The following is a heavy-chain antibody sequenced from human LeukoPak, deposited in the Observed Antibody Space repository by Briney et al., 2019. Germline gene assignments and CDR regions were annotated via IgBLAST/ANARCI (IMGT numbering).Heavy chain of an antibody. D-gene: IGHD4-23*01. Sequence: SQTLSLTCTVSGGSISSDDYYWSWIRQPPGKGLEWIGYIYHSGNTYYNPSLKSRVTISVDTSKNQFSLKLSSVTAADTAVYYCARRLGLDYGGKDPRPNWFDPWGQGTLVTVSS. V-gene: IGHV4-30-4*08. CDR2: IYHSGNT. CDR3: ARRLGLDYGGKDPRPNWFDP. CDR1: GGSISSDDYY. J-gene: IGHJ5*02.